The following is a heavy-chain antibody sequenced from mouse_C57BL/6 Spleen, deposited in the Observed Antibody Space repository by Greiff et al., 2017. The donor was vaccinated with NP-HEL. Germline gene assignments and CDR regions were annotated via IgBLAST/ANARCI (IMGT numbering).Heavy chain of an antibody. J-gene: IGHJ1*03. D-gene: IGHD1-1*01. Sequence: QVQLKESGAELARPGASVKMSCKASGYTFTSYTMHWVKQRPGQGLEWIGYINPSSGYTKYNQKFKDKATLTADKSSSTAYMQLSSLTSEDSAVYYCARGGSGDWYFDVWGTGTTVTVSS. CDR2: INPSSGYT. CDR3: ARGGSGDWYFDV. V-gene: IGHV1-4*01. CDR1: GYTFTSYT.